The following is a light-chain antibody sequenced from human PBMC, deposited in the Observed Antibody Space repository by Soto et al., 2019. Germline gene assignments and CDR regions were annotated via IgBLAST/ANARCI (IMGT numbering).Light chain of an antibody. Sequence: QAVVTQEPSVTVSPGGTVTLTCGSSTGAVTSGHFPYWFQQKPGQAPRTLIYEVSNTYSWTPARFSGSLLRGKAARTISGAQPEDEADYYCWLSYNDDRVFGGGTKLTVL. CDR2: EVS. CDR3: WLSYNDDRV. V-gene: IGLV7-46*01. CDR1: TGAVTSGHF. J-gene: IGLJ3*02.